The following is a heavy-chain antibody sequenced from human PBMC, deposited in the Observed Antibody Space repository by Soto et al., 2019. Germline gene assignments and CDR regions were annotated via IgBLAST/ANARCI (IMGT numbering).Heavy chain of an antibody. CDR1: GGTFNTYA. J-gene: IGHJ4*02. CDR2: ISPMFGAA. V-gene: IGHV1-69*19. D-gene: IGHD3-10*01. Sequence: QVQLVQSGAEMKKPGSSVKVSCQSSGGTFNTYAMNWVRQAPGQGPEWMGDISPMFGAANYAPKFQGRVTITADESTGTSYMQWSRLTSEDTALYFCAREVQVHTPAFVYWGQGTLVTVSS. CDR3: AREVQVHTPAFVY.